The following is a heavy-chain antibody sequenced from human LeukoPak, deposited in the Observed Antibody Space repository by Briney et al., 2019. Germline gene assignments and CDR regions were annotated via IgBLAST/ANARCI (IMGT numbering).Heavy chain of an antibody. V-gene: IGHV3-9*01. J-gene: IGHJ5*02. CDR2: ISWNSGSI. Sequence: PGGSLRLSCVASGFTFDDYAMHWVRQAPGKGLEWVSGISWNSGSIGYADSVKGRFTISRDNAKNSLYLQMNSLRAEDTALYYCAKDIRYSPYNWFDPWGQGTLVTVSS. CDR3: AKDIRYSPYNWFDP. D-gene: IGHD5-18*01. CDR1: GFTFDDYA.